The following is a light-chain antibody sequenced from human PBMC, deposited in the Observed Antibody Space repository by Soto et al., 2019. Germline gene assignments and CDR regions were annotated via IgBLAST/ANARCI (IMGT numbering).Light chain of an antibody. Sequence: QAVVTQEPSLTVSPGGTVTLTCGSSTGAVTSGHYPYWFQQKPGQAPRALIYDATKKHSWTPARFSGSLLGGKAALTLSGAQPEDEAEYYCLLLYGGPWVFGGGTQVTVL. CDR1: TGAVTSGHY. J-gene: IGLJ3*02. CDR3: LLLYGGPWV. V-gene: IGLV7-46*01. CDR2: DAT.